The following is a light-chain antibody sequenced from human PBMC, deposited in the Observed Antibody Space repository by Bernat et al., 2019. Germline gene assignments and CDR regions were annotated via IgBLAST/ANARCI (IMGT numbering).Light chain of an antibody. CDR1: QRVWSY. J-gene: IGKJ5*01. CDR2: DAS. V-gene: IGKV3-11*01. Sequence: EIVLPQSPASLSLSPGERATLSCRARQRVWSYLARYQQKPGQVPRLLMYDASNRATGIPARFSGSGSGTDFTLTSSSVEPEDFAIYYCQKRSNGPLTFGQGTRLGIK. CDR3: QKRSNGPLT.